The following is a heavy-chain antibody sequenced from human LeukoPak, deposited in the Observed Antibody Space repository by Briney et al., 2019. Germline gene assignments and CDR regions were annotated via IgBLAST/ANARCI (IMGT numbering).Heavy chain of an antibody. CDR2: ISGSGGST. V-gene: IGHV3-23*01. CDR3: AKGVTGYSSSWSSYYYYGMDV. CDR1: GFTFSSYA. Sequence: GGSLRLSCAASGFTFSSYAMSWVRQAPEKGLEWVSAISGSGGSTYCADSVKGRFTISRDNSKNTLYLQMNSLRAEDTAVYYCAKGVTGYSSSWSSYYYYGMDVWGQGTTVTVSS. J-gene: IGHJ6*02. D-gene: IGHD6-13*01.